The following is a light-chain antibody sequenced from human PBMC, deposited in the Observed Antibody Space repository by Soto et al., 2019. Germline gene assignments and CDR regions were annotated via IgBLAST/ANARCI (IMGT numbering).Light chain of an antibody. CDR2: DAS. Sequence: EIVLTQSPATLSLSPGERATLSCRACHSVSRNLAWYQQKPGQAPRLLIYDASNRATGIPARFSGSGSGTDFTLTISSLEPEDFAVYYCQQRSDRPPYTFGQGTKLEIK. V-gene: IGKV3-11*01. CDR1: HSVSRN. CDR3: QQRSDRPPYT. J-gene: IGKJ2*01.